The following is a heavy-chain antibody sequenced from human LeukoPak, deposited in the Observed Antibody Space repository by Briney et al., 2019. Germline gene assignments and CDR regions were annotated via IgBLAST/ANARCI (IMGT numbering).Heavy chain of an antibody. CDR3: AKDPYYGSGSYYRRNGRKQRDYFDY. J-gene: IGHJ4*02. V-gene: IGHV3-23*01. CDR1: GFTFSSYA. D-gene: IGHD3-10*01. CDR2: ISGSGGST. Sequence: QTGGSLRLSCAASGFTFSSYAMSWVRQAPGKGLEWVSAISGSGGSTYYADSVKGRFTISRDNSKNTLYLQMNSLRAEDTAVYYCAKDPYYGSGSYYRRNGRKQRDYFDYWGQGTLVTVSS.